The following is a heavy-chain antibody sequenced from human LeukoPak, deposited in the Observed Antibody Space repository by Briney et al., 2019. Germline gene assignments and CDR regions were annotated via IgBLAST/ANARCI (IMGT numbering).Heavy chain of an antibody. CDR3: ARVMGTYCGGGCYSGFDY. CDR1: GYTFTGYY. CDR2: INPNSGGT. D-gene: IGHD2-21*01. J-gene: IGHJ4*02. V-gene: IGHV1-2*02. Sequence: ASVKVSCKASGYTFTGYYMHWVRQAPGQGLEWMGWINPNSGGTNYAQKFQGRVTMTRDTSISTAYMELSRLRSDDTAVYYCARVMGTYCGGGCYSGFDYWGQGTLATVSS.